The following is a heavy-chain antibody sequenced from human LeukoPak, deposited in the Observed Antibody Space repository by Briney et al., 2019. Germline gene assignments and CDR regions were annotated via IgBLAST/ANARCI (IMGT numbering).Heavy chain of an antibody. CDR3: ARSFYQYLWGSYREFDH. J-gene: IGHJ4*02. D-gene: IGHD3-16*01. V-gene: IGHV4-30-4*01. Sequence: SETLSLTCTVSGGSISSGEYYWSWIRQPPGKGLEWGGCIYYSRSTSYNPSLKRRVTQSVDTSKKQFPLKPSSVPAAATPLYYCARSFYQYLWGSYREFDHRAQGPLLSASS. CDR2: IYYSRST. CDR1: GGSISSGEYY.